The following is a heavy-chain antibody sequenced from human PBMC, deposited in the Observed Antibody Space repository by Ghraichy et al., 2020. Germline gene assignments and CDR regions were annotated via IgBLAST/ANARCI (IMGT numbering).Heavy chain of an antibody. D-gene: IGHD6-13*01. CDR1: GFTFSSYS. Sequence: GGSLRLSCAASGFTFSSYSMNWVRQAPGKGLEWVSYISSSSTTIYYADSVKGRFTISRDNAKTSLYLQMNSLRDEDTAVYYCAGSDISSWYDWFDPWGQGTLVTVSS. CDR3: AGSDISSWYDWFDP. J-gene: IGHJ5*02. V-gene: IGHV3-48*02. CDR2: ISSSSTTI.